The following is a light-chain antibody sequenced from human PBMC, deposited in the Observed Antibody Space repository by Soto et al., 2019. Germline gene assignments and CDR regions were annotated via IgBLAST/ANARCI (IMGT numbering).Light chain of an antibody. CDR2: GAS. V-gene: IGKV3-20*01. CDR3: QHYGGSPLT. J-gene: IGKJ5*01. CDR1: QSVSSGH. Sequence: DIVLTQSPGTLSLSPGERASLSCRASQSVSSGHLAWYQQKPGQAPRLLIYGASSRATGIPDRFSGSGSGTDFTLTISRLEPEDYAVYYCQHYGGSPLTFGQGTRLE.